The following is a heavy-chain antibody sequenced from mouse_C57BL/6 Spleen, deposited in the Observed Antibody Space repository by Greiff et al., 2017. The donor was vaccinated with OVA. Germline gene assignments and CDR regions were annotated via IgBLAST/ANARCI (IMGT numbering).Heavy chain of an antibody. D-gene: IGHD3-2*02. V-gene: IGHV1-55*01. Sequence: QVQLQQPGAELVKPGASVKMSCKASGYTFTSYWITWVKQRPGQGLEWIGDIYPGSGSTNYNEKFKSKATLTVDTSSSTAYMQLSILTSEDSAVYYCAKGVGSSGLYYFDYWGQGTTLTVSS. CDR2: IYPGSGST. CDR3: AKGVGSSGLYYFDY. CDR1: GYTFTSYW. J-gene: IGHJ2*01.